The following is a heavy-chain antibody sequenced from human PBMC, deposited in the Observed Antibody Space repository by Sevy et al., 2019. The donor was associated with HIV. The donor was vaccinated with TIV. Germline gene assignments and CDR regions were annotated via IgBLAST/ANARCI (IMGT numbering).Heavy chain of an antibody. CDR3: TRREVGATLYYYYGMDV. D-gene: IGHD1-26*01. CDR1: GFTFSGSA. J-gene: IGHJ6*02. Sequence: LSLTCAASGFTFSGSAMHWVRQASGKGLEWVGRIRSKANSYATAYAASVKGRFTISRDDSKNTAYLQMNSLKTEDTAVYYCTRREVGATLYYYYGMDVWGQGTTVTVSS. CDR2: IRSKANSYAT. V-gene: IGHV3-73*01.